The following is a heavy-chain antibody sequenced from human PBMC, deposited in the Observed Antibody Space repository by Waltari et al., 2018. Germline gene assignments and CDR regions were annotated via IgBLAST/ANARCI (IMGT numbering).Heavy chain of an antibody. CDR1: GFTFSSYS. V-gene: IGHV3-21*01. Sequence: EVQLVESGGGLVKPGGSLRLSCAASGFTFSSYSMNWLRQAPGKGLEWVSSISSSSSYIYYADSVKGRFTISRDNAKNSLYLQMNSLRAEDTAVYYCARHSQLSPSTIFGAWGQGTLVTVSS. J-gene: IGHJ5*02. CDR3: ARHSQLSPSTIFGA. CDR2: ISSSSSYI. D-gene: IGHD3-3*01.